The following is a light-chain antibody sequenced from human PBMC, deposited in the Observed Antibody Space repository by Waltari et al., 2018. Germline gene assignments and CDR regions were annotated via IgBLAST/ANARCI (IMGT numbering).Light chain of an antibody. CDR1: RSDIGVYAY. J-gene: IGLJ2*01. V-gene: IGLV2-14*01. CDR2: DVN. Sequence: QSPLIHPASFPGSLGQPIPIPSGGARSDIGVYAYFSWYQQHPGKAPKLLIYDVNKRPSGVSDRFSGSKLGFTASLTISGLQAEDEADYYCDSYASENILLFGGGTKVTVL. CDR3: DSYASENILL.